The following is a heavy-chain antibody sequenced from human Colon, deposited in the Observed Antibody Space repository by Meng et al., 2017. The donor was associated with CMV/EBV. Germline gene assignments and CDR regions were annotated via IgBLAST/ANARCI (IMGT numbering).Heavy chain of an antibody. CDR2: MNPNSGHT. J-gene: IGHJ4*02. CDR3: VRGRVVGGG. Sequence: ASVKVSCKTSGYSFSTYDIHWVRQARGQGLEWMGWMNPNSGHTAYAQKFQGRVSMTRDTSITTAYLELTSLRSDDTAVYYCVRGRVVGGGWGQGTLVTVSS. D-gene: IGHD2-21*01. CDR1: GYSFSTYD. V-gene: IGHV1-8*01.